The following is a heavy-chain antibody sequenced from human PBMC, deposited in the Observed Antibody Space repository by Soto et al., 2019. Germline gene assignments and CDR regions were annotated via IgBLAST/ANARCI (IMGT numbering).Heavy chain of an antibody. CDR3: ARDLGGSGGYFDY. Sequence: QVQLVQSGAEVKKPGASVKVSCKASGYTFTSYGISWVRQAPGQGLGWMGWISGYNGNTNYAPKLQGRVTMTTDPSTSTACMELRSLGSDATAVYYCARDLGGSGGYFDYWGQGTLVTVSS. CDR2: ISGYNGNT. J-gene: IGHJ4*02. V-gene: IGHV1-18*01. D-gene: IGHD3-10*01. CDR1: GYTFTSYG.